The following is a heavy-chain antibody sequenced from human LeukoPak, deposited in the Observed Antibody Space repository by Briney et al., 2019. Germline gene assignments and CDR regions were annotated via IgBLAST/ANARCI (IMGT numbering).Heavy chain of an antibody. CDR3: ARGKNYYDSSGYLLD. D-gene: IGHD3-22*01. J-gene: IGHJ4*02. CDR2: INPNSGGT. CDR1: GYTFTGYY. V-gene: IGHV1-2*02. Sequence: GASVKVSCKASGYTFTGYYMHWVRQAPGQGLEWMGWINPNSGGTNYAQKFQGRVTMTRDTSISTAYMELSRLRSDDTAVYYCARGKNYYDSSGYLLDWGQGTLVTVSS.